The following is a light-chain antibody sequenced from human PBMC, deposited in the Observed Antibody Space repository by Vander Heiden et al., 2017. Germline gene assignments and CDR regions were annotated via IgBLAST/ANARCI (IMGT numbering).Light chain of an antibody. Sequence: EIVLTQSPATLSVSPGERATLSCRDSQSVSSNLAWYQHKPGQAPRLLVHGASTRATGIPARLSGSGSGTEFTLTISSLQSEDFAVYYCQQYNNWPPRTFGQGTKVEIK. CDR3: QQYNNWPPRT. J-gene: IGKJ1*01. CDR1: QSVSSN. CDR2: GAS. V-gene: IGKV3-15*01.